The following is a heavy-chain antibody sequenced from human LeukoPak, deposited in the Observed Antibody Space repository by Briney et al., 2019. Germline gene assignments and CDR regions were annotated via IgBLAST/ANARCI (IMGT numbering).Heavy chain of an antibody. CDR2: IYPGDSDT. D-gene: IGHD3-22*01. V-gene: IGHV5-51*01. J-gene: IGHJ4*02. Sequence: GESLKISCKGSGYSFTSYWIGWVRQMPAKGLEWMGIIYPGDSDTRYSPSFQGQVTISADKSISTAYLQWSSLKASDTAMYYCARLGLYYYDSSGYYYGYWGQGTLVTVSS. CDR3: ARLGLYYYDSSGYYYGY. CDR1: GYSFTSYW.